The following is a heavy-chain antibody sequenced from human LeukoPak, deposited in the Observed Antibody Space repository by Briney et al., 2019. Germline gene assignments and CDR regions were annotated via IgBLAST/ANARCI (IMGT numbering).Heavy chain of an antibody. CDR1: GFTVSSNY. V-gene: IGHV3-53*01. CDR2: IYSGGST. CDR3: ALDSGPYYFDY. D-gene: IGHD3/OR15-3a*01. Sequence: PGGSLRLSCAASGFTVSSNYMSWVRQAPGKGLEWFSVIYSGGSTYYADSVKGRFTISRDNSKNTLYLQMNSLRAEDTAVYYCALDSGPYYFDYWGQGTLVTVSS. J-gene: IGHJ4*02.